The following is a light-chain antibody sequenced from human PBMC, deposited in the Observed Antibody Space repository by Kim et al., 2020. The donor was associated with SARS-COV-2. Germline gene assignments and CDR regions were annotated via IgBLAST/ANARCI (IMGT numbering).Light chain of an antibody. CDR1: SGHSSYT. V-gene: IGLV4-69*01. CDR3: QTWGTGIVV. CDR2: LNTDGSH. J-gene: IGLJ2*01. Sequence: QPVLTQSPSASASLGASVKLTCTLSSGHSSYTIAWHQQQPDKGPRYLMKLNTDGSHSKGDGIPDRFSGSSSGTERYLTISSLQSDDEADYYCQTWGTGIVVFGGGTQLTVL.